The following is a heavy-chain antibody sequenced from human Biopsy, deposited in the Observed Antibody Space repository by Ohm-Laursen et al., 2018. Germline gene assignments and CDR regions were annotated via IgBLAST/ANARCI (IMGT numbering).Heavy chain of an antibody. Sequence: PSETLSLTWAVSGVSINGGRYYWNWIRHHPGKGLEWIGNIFYSANTYYNPSLKSRVSMSVDTSKNQLSLTLWSVTAADTAVYYCARDLPSSYYYAMDVWGQGTTVTVSS. CDR3: ARDLPSSYYYAMDV. CDR2: IFYSANT. J-gene: IGHJ6*02. CDR1: GVSINGGRYY. V-gene: IGHV4-31*11.